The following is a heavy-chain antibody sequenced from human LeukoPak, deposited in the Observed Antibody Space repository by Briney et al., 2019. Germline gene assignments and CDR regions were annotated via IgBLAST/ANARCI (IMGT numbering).Heavy chain of an antibody. CDR2: ISYDGSNK. V-gene: IGHV3-30*04. D-gene: IGHD6-13*01. Sequence: GGSLRLSRAASGFTFSSYAMHWVRQAPGKGLEWVAVISYDGSNKYYADSVKGRFTISRDNSKNTLYLQMNSLRAEDTAVYYCARAASSSWYVGYFQHWGQGTLVTVSS. CDR3: ARAASSSWYVGYFQH. J-gene: IGHJ1*01. CDR1: GFTFSSYA.